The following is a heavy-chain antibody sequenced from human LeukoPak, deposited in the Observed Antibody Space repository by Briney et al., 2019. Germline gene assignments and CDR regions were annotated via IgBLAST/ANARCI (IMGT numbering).Heavy chain of an antibody. J-gene: IGHJ4*02. CDR2: ISDSGGRT. Sequence: GGSLRLSCAVSGFTFSNYARSWVRQAPGKGLEWVSAISDSGGRTYYADSVKGRFTISRDNSKNTLYLQMNSPRAEDTAVYDCVRGSSGYLDYWGQGTLVTVSS. CDR1: GFTFSNYA. V-gene: IGHV3-23*01. D-gene: IGHD3-22*01. CDR3: VRGSSGYLDY.